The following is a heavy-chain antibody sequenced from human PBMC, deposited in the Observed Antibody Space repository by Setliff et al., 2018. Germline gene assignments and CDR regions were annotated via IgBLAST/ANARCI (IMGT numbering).Heavy chain of an antibody. Sequence: PSETLSLTCTVSGDSLSNGFYWGWIRQTPGKGLHWIGSIYNSGKTYSNPSLKSRVTISLDTSKNQFSLKVTSMTAADTAVYYCTVYNTGSSKDHYWGQGTPVTVSS. J-gene: IGHJ4*02. CDR2: IYNSGKT. CDR3: TVYNTGSSKDHY. D-gene: IGHD2-8*02. V-gene: IGHV4-38-2*02. CDR1: GDSLSNGFY.